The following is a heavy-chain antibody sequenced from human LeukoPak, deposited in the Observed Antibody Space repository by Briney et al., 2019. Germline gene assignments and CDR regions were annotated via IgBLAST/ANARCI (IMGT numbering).Heavy chain of an antibody. CDR2: ISGGGSI. CDR1: GFTVTNNY. D-gene: IGHD5-12*01. J-gene: IGHJ4*02. V-gene: IGHV3-66*01. Sequence: GGSLRLSCAASGFTVTNNYMSWVRQAPGKGLEWVSIISGGGSIYYADSVKGRFTISRDNSKNTVFLRMNSLRAEDTAVYYCARDLFPGYSIGYHYGYWGQGTRVTVSS. CDR3: ARDLFPGYSIGYHYGY.